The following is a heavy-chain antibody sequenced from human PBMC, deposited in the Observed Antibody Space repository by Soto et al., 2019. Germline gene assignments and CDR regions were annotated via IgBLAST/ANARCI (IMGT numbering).Heavy chain of an antibody. CDR2: LRGRRKYT. CDR1: EFTLSSFR. D-gene: IGHD6-6*01. J-gene: IGHJ6*02. Sequence: ASLRLSCEASEFTLSSFRLTLIRQAAGRGREWVSSLRGRRKYTRCADAGKGRSTISRDNAKNSLYRQMKRLRGEDTAVYYCAREKEDEGSSSLRVYYGMDVWGQGT. V-gene: IGHV3-21*04. CDR3: AREKEDEGSSSLRVYYGMDV.